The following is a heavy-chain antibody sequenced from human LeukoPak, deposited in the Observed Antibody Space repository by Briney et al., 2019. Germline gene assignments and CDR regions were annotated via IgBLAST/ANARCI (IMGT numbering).Heavy chain of an antibody. J-gene: IGHJ4*02. Sequence: PSETLSLTCTVSGGSISSSSYYWGWIRQPPGKGLEWIGSIYYSGSTYYNPSLKSRVTISVDTSKNQFSLKLSSVTAADTAVYYCARGLRIQLWLRREYYFDYWGQGTLVTVSS. D-gene: IGHD5-18*01. CDR3: ARGLRIQLWLRREYYFDY. CDR1: GGSISSSSYY. CDR2: IYYSGST. V-gene: IGHV4-39*07.